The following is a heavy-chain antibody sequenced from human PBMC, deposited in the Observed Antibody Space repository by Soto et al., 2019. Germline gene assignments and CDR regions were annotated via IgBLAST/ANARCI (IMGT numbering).Heavy chain of an antibody. V-gene: IGHV4-34*01. CDR2: INHSGST. Sequence: QVQLQQWGAGLLKPSETLSLTCAVYGGSFSGYYWSWIRQPPGKGLEWIGEINHSGSTNYNPSLKSRVTISVDTSKNQCSLKLSSVTAADTAVYYCARAIGQGGFNGLKYYFDYWGQGTLVTVSS. CDR3: ARAIGQGGFNGLKYYFDY. J-gene: IGHJ4*02. D-gene: IGHD3-16*01. CDR1: GGSFSGYY.